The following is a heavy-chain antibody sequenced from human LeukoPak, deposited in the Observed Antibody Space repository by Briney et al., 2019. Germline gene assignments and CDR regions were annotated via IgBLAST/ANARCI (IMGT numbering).Heavy chain of an antibody. Sequence: SETLSLTCTVSGGSISSYYWSWIRQPPGKGLEWIGYIYYSGSTNYNPSLKSRVTISVDTSKNQFSLKLCSVTAADTAVYYCARVPRLGYCSGGSCYGLGRYYYYYYMDVWGKGTTVTVSS. V-gene: IGHV4-59*01. CDR1: GGSISSYY. J-gene: IGHJ6*03. D-gene: IGHD2-15*01. CDR2: IYYSGST. CDR3: ARVPRLGYCSGGSCYGLGRYYYYYYMDV.